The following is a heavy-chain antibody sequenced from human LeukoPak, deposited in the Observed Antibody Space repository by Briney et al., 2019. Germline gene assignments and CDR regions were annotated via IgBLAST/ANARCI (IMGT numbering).Heavy chain of an antibody. Sequence: GGSLRLSCAASGFTFSNYAMHWVRQAPGKGLEWVAVISYDGSNKYYADSVKGRFTISRDNSKNTLYLQMNSLRPGDTAVYYSACGYSYGVDYWGQGTLVTVSS. CDR1: GFTFSNYA. CDR2: ISYDGSNK. J-gene: IGHJ4*02. CDR3: ACGYSYGVDY. D-gene: IGHD5-18*01. V-gene: IGHV3-30-3*01.